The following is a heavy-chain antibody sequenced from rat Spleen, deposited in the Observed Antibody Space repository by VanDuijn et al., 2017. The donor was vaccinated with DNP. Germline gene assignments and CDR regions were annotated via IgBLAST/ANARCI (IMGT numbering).Heavy chain of an antibody. D-gene: IGHD1-5*01. V-gene: IGHV5S11*01. CDR3: ARARYNSPFDY. J-gene: IGHJ2*01. Sequence: EVQLVESGGGLVQPGRSLKLSCAVSGFTFSNHGMAWVRQAPTKGLEWVASISYDGGNTYYRDSVKGRFTISRDNAKSTLYLQMDSLRSEETATYYCARARYNSPFDYWGQGVMVIVSS. CDR2: ISYDGGNT. CDR1: GFTFSNHG.